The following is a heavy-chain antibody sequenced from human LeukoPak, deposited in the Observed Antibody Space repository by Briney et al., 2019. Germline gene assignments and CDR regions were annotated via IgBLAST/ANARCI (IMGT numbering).Heavy chain of an antibody. CDR1: GYTFTGYY. CDR2: INPNSGGT. D-gene: IGHD4-11*01. J-gene: IGHJ5*02. V-gene: IGHV1-2*06. CDR3: AREHDYSNFGLLYNWFDP. Sequence: ASVKVSCKASGYTFTGYYMHWVRQAPGQGLEWMGRINPNSGGTNYAQKFQGRVTMTRDTSISTAYMELSSLRSEDTAVYYCAREHDYSNFGLLYNWFDPWGQGALVTVSS.